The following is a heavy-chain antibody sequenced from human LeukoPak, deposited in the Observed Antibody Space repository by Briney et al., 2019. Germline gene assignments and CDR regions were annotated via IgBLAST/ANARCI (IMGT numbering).Heavy chain of an antibody. V-gene: IGHV1-2*02. D-gene: IGHD1/OR15-1a*01. CDR1: GYTFTSYG. CDR3: ARDQGTEIPFDY. Sequence: ASVKVSCKASGYTFTSYGISWVRQVPGQGLEWMGWINPNSGGTNYAQKFQGRVTMTRDTSISTAYMELSRLRSDDTAVYYCARDQGTEIPFDYWGQGTLVTVSS. J-gene: IGHJ4*02. CDR2: INPNSGGT.